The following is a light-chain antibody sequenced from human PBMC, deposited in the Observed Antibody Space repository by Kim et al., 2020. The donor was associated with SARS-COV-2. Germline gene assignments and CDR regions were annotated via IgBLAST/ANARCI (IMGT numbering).Light chain of an antibody. CDR1: QRVSSNY. CDR3: QQYGISPLYI. Sequence: SPGESATPSCRAGQRVSSNYLAWYRQNPGQSPRLLIYGASNRATGIPDRFSGSGSGTDFTLTIDRLEPEDFAVYYCQQYGISPLYIFGQGTKLEI. CDR2: GAS. V-gene: IGKV3-20*01. J-gene: IGKJ2*01.